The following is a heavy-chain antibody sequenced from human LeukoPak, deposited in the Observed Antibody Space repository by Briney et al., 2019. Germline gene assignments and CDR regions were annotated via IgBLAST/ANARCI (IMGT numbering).Heavy chain of an antibody. V-gene: IGHV1-8*01. CDR3: ARGSVRDGYNYWFDP. CDR1: GYTFTSYE. D-gene: IGHD5-24*01. Sequence: GASVNVSCQASGYTFTSYEINWVRQATGQGLEWMGWMNPNSGNTGYAQKFQGRVTMTRNTSISTAYMELSSLRSEDTAVYYCARGSVRDGYNYWFDPWGQGTLVTVSS. CDR2: MNPNSGNT. J-gene: IGHJ5*02.